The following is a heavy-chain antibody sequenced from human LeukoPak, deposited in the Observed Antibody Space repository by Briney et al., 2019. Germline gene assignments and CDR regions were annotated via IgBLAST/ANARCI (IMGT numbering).Heavy chain of an antibody. J-gene: IGHJ4*02. V-gene: IGHV4-59*02. CDR3: ARNNFGDFLELAY. D-gene: IGHD2-21*02. CDR1: GDSVSSYY. CDR2: IHHSGHT. Sequence: SETLSLTCTVSGDSVSSYYWNWIRQPPGKGPEWIGYIHHSGHTNNNPSLRSRLTMSVDTSKNQFSLDLSSVTAADTAVYFCARNNFGDFLELAYWGQGTLVTVSS.